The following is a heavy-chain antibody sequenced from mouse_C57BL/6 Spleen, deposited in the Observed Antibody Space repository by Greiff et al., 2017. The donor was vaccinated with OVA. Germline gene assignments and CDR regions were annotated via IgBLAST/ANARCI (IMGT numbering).Heavy chain of an antibody. CDR2: IYPGDGDT. D-gene: IGHD2-3*01. J-gene: IGHJ2*01. CDR3: ARKGYDGYGYFDY. V-gene: IGHV1-82*01. Sequence: QVQLQQSGPELVKPGASVKISCKASGYAFSSSWMNWVKQRPGKGLEWIGRIYPGDGDTNYNGKFKGKATLTADKSSSTAYMQLSSLTSEDSAVYFGARKGYDGYGYFDYWGQGTTLTVSS. CDR1: GYAFSSSW.